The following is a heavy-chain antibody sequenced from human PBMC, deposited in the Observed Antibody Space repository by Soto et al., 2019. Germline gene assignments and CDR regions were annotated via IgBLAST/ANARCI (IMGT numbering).Heavy chain of an antibody. CDR2: IGPESGAT. CDR1: GYTFTGHY. J-gene: IGHJ4*02. Sequence: GASVKVSCKASGYTFTGHYIHWVRQAPEQGPEWMGEIGPESGATRYAQKFQGRVTMTTDTSISTGYMEVGSLRSDDAAVYYCAREYSSAWFDFWGRGTLVTVSS. CDR3: AREYSSAWFDF. V-gene: IGHV1-2*02. D-gene: IGHD6-19*01.